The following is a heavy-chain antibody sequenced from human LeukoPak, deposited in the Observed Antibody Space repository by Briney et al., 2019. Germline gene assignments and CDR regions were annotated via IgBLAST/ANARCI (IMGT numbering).Heavy chain of an antibody. Sequence: SVKVSCKASGGTFSSYAISWVRQAPGQGLEWMGGIIPIFGTANYAQKFQGRVTITADESTSTAYMELSSLRAEDTAVYYCASSLIVVVPAARGLGDWGQGTLVTVSS. J-gene: IGHJ4*02. D-gene: IGHD2-2*01. CDR1: GGTFSSYA. CDR2: IIPIFGTA. CDR3: ASSLIVVVPAARGLGD. V-gene: IGHV1-69*01.